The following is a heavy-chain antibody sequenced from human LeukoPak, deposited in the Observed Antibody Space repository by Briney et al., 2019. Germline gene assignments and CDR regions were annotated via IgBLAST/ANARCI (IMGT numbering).Heavy chain of an antibody. CDR1: GFTFDDYG. V-gene: IGHV3-20*04. Sequence: GGSLRLSCAASGFTFDDYGMSWVRQAPGKGLEWISGINWNGGNTDYADSLKGRFTISRDNAKNSLYLQMNSLRAEDTALYYCARDFGSCSSTSCYRVAFDFWGQGTMVTVSS. D-gene: IGHD2-2*01. CDR3: ARDFGSCSSTSCYRVAFDF. CDR2: INWNGGNT. J-gene: IGHJ3*01.